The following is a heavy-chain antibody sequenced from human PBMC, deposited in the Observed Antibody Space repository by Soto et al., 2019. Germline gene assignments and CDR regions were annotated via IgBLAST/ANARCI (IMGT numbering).Heavy chain of an antibody. CDR3: ANRYYFDY. Sequence: EVQLLESGGGLVQPGGSLRLSCAASGFTFSSYAMSWVRQAPGKGLEWVSAISGSGGATYYADSVKGRFTISRDNSKNTLYLQMNSLRAEDTAVDYWANRYYFDYWGQGTLVTVSS. V-gene: IGHV3-23*01. CDR2: ISGSGGAT. CDR1: GFTFSSYA. J-gene: IGHJ4*02.